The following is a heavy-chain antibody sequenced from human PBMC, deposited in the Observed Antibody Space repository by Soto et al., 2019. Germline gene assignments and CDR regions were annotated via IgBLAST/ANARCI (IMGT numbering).Heavy chain of an antibody. CDR2: ISYDGSNK. J-gene: IGHJ4*02. D-gene: IGHD4-17*01. CDR3: AGSYGDSVY. Sequence: QAQLVESGGGVVQPGRSLRLSCAASGFTFSDYAMHWVRQAPGKGLEWVAVISYDGSNKYYADSVKGRFTSSRDSSKNTLSLQMNSLRVEDTAVYYCAGSYGDSVYWGQGTLVTVSS. V-gene: IGHV3-30-3*01. CDR1: GFTFSDYA.